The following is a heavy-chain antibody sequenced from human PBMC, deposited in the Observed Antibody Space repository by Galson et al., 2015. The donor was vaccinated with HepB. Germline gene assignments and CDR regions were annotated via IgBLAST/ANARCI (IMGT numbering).Heavy chain of an antibody. Sequence: SLRLSCAASGFTFSRYGMHWVRQAPGKGLEWVAVIWYDGSNKYYADSVKGRFTISRDNSKNTLYLQMNSLRAEDTAVYYCAREVVVVTAHDAFDIWGQGTMVTVSS. CDR2: IWYDGSNK. J-gene: IGHJ3*02. V-gene: IGHV3-33*01. CDR3: AREVVVVTAHDAFDI. CDR1: GFTFSRYG. D-gene: IGHD2-21*02.